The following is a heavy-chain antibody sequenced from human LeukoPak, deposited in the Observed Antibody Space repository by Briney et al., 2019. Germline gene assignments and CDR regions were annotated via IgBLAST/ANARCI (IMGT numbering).Heavy chain of an antibody. CDR3: AREYSFAWFGGLPQPHEDY. J-gene: IGHJ4*02. Sequence: PGGSLRLSCAASGFTFSSYGMHRVRQAPGKGLEWVAIIWHDGSNKYYADSVKGRFTISRDNSKNTLYLQMNSLRAEDTAVYYCAREYSFAWFGGLPQPHEDYWGQGTLVTVSS. D-gene: IGHD3-10*01. CDR2: IWHDGSNK. CDR1: GFTFSSYG. V-gene: IGHV3-33*01.